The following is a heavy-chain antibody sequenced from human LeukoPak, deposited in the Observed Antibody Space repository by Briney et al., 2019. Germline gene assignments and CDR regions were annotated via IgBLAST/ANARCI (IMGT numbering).Heavy chain of an antibody. V-gene: IGHV3-23*01. J-gene: IGHJ4*02. CDR1: GFTFSNYA. Sequence: GGSLRLSCAASGFTFSNYAMSWVRQAPGKGLEWVSAISGSGGSTYYADSVKGRFTISRDNSKNTLYLQMNSLRAEDTAVYYCARDHYGGNPILYYFDYWGQGTLVTVSS. CDR3: ARDHYGGNPILYYFDY. D-gene: IGHD4-23*01. CDR2: ISGSGGST.